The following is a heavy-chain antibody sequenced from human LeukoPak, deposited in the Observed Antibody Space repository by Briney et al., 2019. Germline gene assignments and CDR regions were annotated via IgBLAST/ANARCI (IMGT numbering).Heavy chain of an antibody. CDR1: GFTFSSYW. Sequence: GGSLRLSCAASGFTFSSYWMSWVRQAPGKGLEWVANIKQDGSEKYYVDSVKGRFTISRDNAKNSLYLQMNSLRAEDTAVYYCARATTVTTSQSGYFDYWGQGTLVTLSS. V-gene: IGHV3-7*04. D-gene: IGHD4-17*01. J-gene: IGHJ4*02. CDR3: ARATTVTTSQSGYFDY. CDR2: IKQDGSEK.